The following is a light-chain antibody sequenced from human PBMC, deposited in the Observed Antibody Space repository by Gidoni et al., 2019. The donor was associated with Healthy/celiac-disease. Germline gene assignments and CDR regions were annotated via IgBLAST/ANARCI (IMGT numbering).Light chain of an antibody. J-gene: IGKJ1*01. CDR3: QQYDNLPT. Sequence: DIQMTQSPSSLSASVGDRVTIICQASQDISNYLNWYQQKPGKAPKLLIYDASNLETGVPSRFSGSGSGTDFTFTISSLQPEDIATYYCQQYDNLPTFGQGTKVEIK. CDR2: DAS. CDR1: QDISNY. V-gene: IGKV1-33*01.